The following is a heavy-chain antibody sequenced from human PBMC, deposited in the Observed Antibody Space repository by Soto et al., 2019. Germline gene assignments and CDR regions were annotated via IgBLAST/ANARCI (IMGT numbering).Heavy chain of an antibody. J-gene: IGHJ5*02. V-gene: IGHV1-18*01. Sequence: GASVKVSCKASGYTFTSYGISWVRQAPGQGLEWMGWISAYNGNTNYAQKLQGRVTMTTDTSTSTAYMELWSLRSDDTAVYYCARDHRYYDSSNWFDPWGQGTLVTVSS. CDR3: ARDHRYYDSSNWFDP. D-gene: IGHD3-22*01. CDR2: ISAYNGNT. CDR1: GYTFTSYG.